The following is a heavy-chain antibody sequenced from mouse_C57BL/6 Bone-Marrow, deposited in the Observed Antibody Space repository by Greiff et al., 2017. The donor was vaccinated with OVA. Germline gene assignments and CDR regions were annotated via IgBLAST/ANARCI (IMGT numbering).Heavy chain of an antibody. J-gene: IGHJ1*03. CDR2: INPTNGGT. Sequence: EVQLQQSGPELVKPGASVKIPCKASGYTFTDYNMDWVKQSPGQSLEWIGDINPTNGGTIYNQKFKGKATLPVDKSSSTAYMALRSLTSEDTAVYYCARRLRVYFDVWCTGTTVTVSS. CDR3: ARRLRVYFDV. CDR1: GYTFTDYN. V-gene: IGHV1-18*01. D-gene: IGHD1-1*01.